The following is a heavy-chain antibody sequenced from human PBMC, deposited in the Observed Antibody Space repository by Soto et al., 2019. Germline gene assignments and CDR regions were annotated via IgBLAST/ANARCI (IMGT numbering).Heavy chain of an antibody. CDR2: INPINGKA. CDR1: GYTFTSYA. D-gene: IGHD5-18*01. J-gene: IGHJ4*02. V-gene: IGHV1-3*01. Sequence: GASVKVSCKASGYTFTSYAMHWVRQAPGQGLEWMGRINPINGKAKYAQKFQGRVTITADTSTSTAYMELSSLRSEDTAVYYCAREARGYSYGSIDYWGQGTLVTVSS. CDR3: AREARGYSYGSIDY.